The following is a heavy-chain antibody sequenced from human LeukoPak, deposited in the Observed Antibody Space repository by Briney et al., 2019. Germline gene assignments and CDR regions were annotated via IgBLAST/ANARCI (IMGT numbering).Heavy chain of an antibody. CDR1: GFTFTNYW. J-gene: IGHJ5*01. Sequence: GGSLRLSCIAPGFTFTNYWMSWVRQAPGKGLEWVASIKEDGSDKRYVDAVEGRFTISRDNTKNSLYVQMSSLRAEDTAMYYCARLKDAVTIFDCWGQGILVTVSS. CDR3: ARLKDAVTIFDC. CDR2: IKEDGSDK. D-gene: IGHD4-17*01. V-gene: IGHV3-7*01.